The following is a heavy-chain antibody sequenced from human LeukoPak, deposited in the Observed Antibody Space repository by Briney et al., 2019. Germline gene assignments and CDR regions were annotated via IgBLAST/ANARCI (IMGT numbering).Heavy chain of an antibody. V-gene: IGHV3-7*04. J-gene: IGHJ4*02. CDR1: GFPFSSYW. CDR2: IKQDGSKK. Sequence: GGSLRLSCVASGFPFSSYWMTWVRQAPGKELEWVANIKQDGSKKSYVDSVKGRFTISRDNARSSLYLQMNSLRAEDTAIYYCTRVGYIDEGIDYWGQGTLVTVSS. CDR3: TRVGYIDEGIDY. D-gene: IGHD5-24*01.